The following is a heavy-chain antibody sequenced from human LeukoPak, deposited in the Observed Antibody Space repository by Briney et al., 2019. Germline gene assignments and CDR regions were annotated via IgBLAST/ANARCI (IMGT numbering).Heavy chain of an antibody. CDR3: ARVLTTVTTTLNDFDY. J-gene: IGHJ4*02. D-gene: IGHD4-17*01. CDR2: INHSGST. CDR1: GGRFSGYY. Sequence: SETLSLTCAVWGGRFSGYYWSWIREPPGKGLEGIGEINHSGSTNYNPSLKRRVTISLDTSKNHFSLKLSSVPAADTAAYYCARVLTTVTTTLNDFDYWGQGTLVPVSS. V-gene: IGHV4-34*01.